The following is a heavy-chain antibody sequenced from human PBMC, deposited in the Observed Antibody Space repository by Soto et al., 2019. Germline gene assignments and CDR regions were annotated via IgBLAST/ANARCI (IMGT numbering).Heavy chain of an antibody. J-gene: IGHJ5*02. Sequence: QVQLVQSGAEVKKPGASVKVSCKASGYTFTSYGISWVRQAPGQGREWMGWISAYNGNTHYAQTLKGRVTMTTDTSTSTAYMELRSLRSDDTAVYYCAREYSISWVHVNWFDPWGQGTLVTVSS. V-gene: IGHV1-18*01. CDR1: GYTFTSYG. CDR3: AREYSISWVHVNWFDP. CDR2: ISAYNGNT. D-gene: IGHD6-13*01.